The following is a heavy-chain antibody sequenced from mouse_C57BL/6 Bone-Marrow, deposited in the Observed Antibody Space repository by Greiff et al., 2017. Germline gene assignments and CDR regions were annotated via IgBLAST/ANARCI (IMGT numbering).Heavy chain of an antibody. CDR1: GFTFSDYY. CDR2: ISNGGGST. CDR3: ARHSTTVVAEAMDY. Sequence: EVMLVESGGGLVQPGGSLKLSCAASGFTFSDYYMYWVRQTPEKRLEWVAYISNGGGSTYYPDTVKGRFTISRDNAKNTLYLQMSRLKSEDTAMYYCARHSTTVVAEAMDYWGQGTSVTVSS. V-gene: IGHV5-12*01. D-gene: IGHD1-1*01. J-gene: IGHJ4*01.